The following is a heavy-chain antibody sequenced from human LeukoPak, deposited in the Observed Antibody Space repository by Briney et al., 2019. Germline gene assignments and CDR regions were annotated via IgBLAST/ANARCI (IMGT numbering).Heavy chain of an antibody. CDR2: VYYSGST. D-gene: IGHD6-6*01. Sequence: PSETLSLTCTVSGGSISSSSYYWGWIRQPPGKGLEWIGSVYYSGSTYYNPSLKSRVTISVDTSKNQFSLKLSSVTAADTAVYYCARHFGALYSSSSFVGWFDPWGQGPLVTVFS. CDR3: ARHFGALYSSSSFVGWFDP. V-gene: IGHV4-39*01. J-gene: IGHJ5*02. CDR1: GGSISSSSYY.